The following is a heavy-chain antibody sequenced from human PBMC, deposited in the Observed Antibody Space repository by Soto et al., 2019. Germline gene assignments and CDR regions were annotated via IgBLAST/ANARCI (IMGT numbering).Heavy chain of an antibody. CDR3: GRGYAVAV. CDR2: IKPDGTEK. V-gene: IGHV3-7*02. Sequence: EVQLVESGGGLVQPGGSLRLSCVASGFTVSDYCMTWVRQAPGKGLEWVANIKPDGTEKHYVDSVKGRFTISRDNANNSVSLQMNSLRAEDTGIYYCGRGYAVAVWGQGTLVIVSS. J-gene: IGHJ4*02. D-gene: IGHD6-19*01. CDR1: GFTVSDYC.